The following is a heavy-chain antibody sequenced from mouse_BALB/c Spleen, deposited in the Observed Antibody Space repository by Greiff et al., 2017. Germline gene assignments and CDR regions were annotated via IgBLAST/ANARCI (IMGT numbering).Heavy chain of an antibody. Sequence: EVQLVESGPELVKPGASVKMSCKASGYTFTSYVMHWVKQKPGQGLEWIGYINPYNDGTKYNEKFKGKATLTSDKSSSTAYMELSSLTSEDSAVYYCARWAQTDRQLGLPWFAYWGQGTLVTVSA. D-gene: IGHD3-2*01. CDR2: INPYNDGT. V-gene: IGHV1-14*01. CDR3: ARWAQTDRQLGLPWFAY. CDR1: GYTFTSYV. J-gene: IGHJ3*01.